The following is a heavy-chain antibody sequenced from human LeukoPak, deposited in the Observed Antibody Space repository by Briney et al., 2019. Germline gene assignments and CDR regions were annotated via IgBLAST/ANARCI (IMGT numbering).Heavy chain of an antibody. D-gene: IGHD3-22*01. CDR1: GGTFSSYA. J-gene: IGHJ3*02. CDR2: IIPIFGIA. Sequence: SVKVSCKASGGTFSSYAISWVRQAPGQGLEWMGRIIPIFGIANYAQKFQGRVTITADKSTSTAYMELSSLRSEDAAVYYCASQGVDYYDSSRNAFDIWGQGTMVTVSS. V-gene: IGHV1-69*04. CDR3: ASQGVDYYDSSRNAFDI.